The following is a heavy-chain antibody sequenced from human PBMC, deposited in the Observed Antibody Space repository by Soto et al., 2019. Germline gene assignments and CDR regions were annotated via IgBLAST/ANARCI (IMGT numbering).Heavy chain of an antibody. V-gene: IGHV4-59*01. CDR3: ARGKKYYYQGMDV. CDR2: IYDSGST. CDR1: GDSINNYY. Sequence: PSETLSLTCTVSGDSINNYYWTWIRQPPGKGLEWIGYIYDSGSTSYNPSLKSRLTISVDTSKNQFSLKLKSVTAADTAVYYCARGKKYYYQGMDVWGQGTTVTVSS. J-gene: IGHJ6*02.